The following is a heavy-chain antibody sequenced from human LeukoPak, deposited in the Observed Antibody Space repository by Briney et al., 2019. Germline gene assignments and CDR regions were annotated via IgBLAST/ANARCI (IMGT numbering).Heavy chain of an antibody. Sequence: SETLSLTCTVSGGSISSSDSYYWGWIRQPPGKGLEWLGSVHYSANTYYNPSLKSRVTISVDTSKNQFSLKLSSVTAADTAVYYCARHMNYFYYYMDVWGNGTTVTVSS. CDR2: VHYSANT. J-gene: IGHJ6*03. V-gene: IGHV4-39*01. CDR1: GGSISSSDSYY. CDR3: ARHMNYFYYYMDV. D-gene: IGHD3-16*01.